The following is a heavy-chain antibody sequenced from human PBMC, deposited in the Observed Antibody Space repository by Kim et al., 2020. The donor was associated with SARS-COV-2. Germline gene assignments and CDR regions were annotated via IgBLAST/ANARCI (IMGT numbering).Heavy chain of an antibody. CDR1: GFTFSNAW. J-gene: IGHJ5*02. CDR2: IQSKTDGGTA. D-gene: IGHD1-26*01. V-gene: IGHV3-15*01. Sequence: GGSLRLSCAASGFTFSNAWMSWVRQAPGKGLEWVGRIQSKTDGGTADYAAPVKGRFTISRDDSKNTLYLQMKSLKTEDTAVYYCTTDRGALTTCGQGTLV. CDR3: TTDRGALTT.